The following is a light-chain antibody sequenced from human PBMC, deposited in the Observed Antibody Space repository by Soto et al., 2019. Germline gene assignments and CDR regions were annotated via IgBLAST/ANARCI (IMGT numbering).Light chain of an antibody. CDR2: GDF. V-gene: IGLV1-40*01. Sequence: QSVLTPPPSVSGAPRQRVTISCTGSSSNFGEGYDVHWYQQLPGRAPKLLIYGDFTRASGVPDRLSGSKSGTSASLAITGRQAEDEADYSCQSYDSTVSGVVFGGGTQLTVL. J-gene: IGLJ2*01. CDR1: SSNFGEGYD. CDR3: QSYDSTVSGVV.